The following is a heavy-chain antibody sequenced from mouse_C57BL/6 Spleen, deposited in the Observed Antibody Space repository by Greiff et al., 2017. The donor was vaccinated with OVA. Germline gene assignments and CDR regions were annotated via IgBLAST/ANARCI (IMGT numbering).Heavy chain of an antibody. CDR1: GYTFTDYY. V-gene: IGHV1-26*01. Sequence: VQLQQSGPELVKPGASVKISCKASGYTFTDYYMNWVKQSHGKSLEWIGDINPNNGGTSYNQKFKGKATLTVDKSSSTAYMELRSLTSEDTAVYYCAHNYAMDYWGQGTSVTVSS. CDR3: AHNYAMDY. CDR2: INPNNGGT. J-gene: IGHJ4*01.